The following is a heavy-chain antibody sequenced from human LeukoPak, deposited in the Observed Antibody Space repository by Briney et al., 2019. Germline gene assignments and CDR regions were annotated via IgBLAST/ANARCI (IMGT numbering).Heavy chain of an antibody. CDR3: ARDQAYSMDYCSGGSCYSIGY. D-gene: IGHD2-15*01. CDR1: GFTFSSYA. CDR2: ISGNGGST. J-gene: IGHJ4*02. V-gene: IGHV3-23*01. Sequence: PGGSLRLSCAASGFTFSSYAMSWVRQAPGKGLEWVSVISGNGGSTYYADSVKGRFTISRDNSKNTLHLQMNSLRAGDPAVYYCARDQAYSMDYCSGGSCYSIGYWGQGTLVTVSS.